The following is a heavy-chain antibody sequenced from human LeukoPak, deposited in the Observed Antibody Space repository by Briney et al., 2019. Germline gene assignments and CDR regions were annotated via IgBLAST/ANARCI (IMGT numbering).Heavy chain of an antibody. CDR3: AKDEYYDILTGYYNAAPY. J-gene: IGHJ4*02. V-gene: IGHV3-23*01. Sequence: PGGSLRLSCAASGFTFSSYAMSWVRQAPGKGLEWVSAISGGGGSTYYADSVKGRFTISRDNSKNTLYLQMNSLRAEDTAVYYCAKDEYYDILTGYYNAAPYWGQGTLVTVSS. D-gene: IGHD3-9*01. CDR2: ISGGGGST. CDR1: GFTFSSYA.